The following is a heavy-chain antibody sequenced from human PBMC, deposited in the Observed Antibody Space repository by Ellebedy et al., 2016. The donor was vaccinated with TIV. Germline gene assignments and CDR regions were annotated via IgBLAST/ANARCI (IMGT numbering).Heavy chain of an antibody. CDR1: GFTFSSYA. Sequence: PGGSLRLSCAASGFTFSSYAMSWVRQAPGKGLEWVSYISSSGSTIYYADSVKGRFTISRDNAKNSLYLQMNSLRAEDTAVYYCARDQRSSGYYYYYYGMDVWGQGTTVTVSS. D-gene: IGHD3-22*01. J-gene: IGHJ6*02. CDR2: ISSSGSTI. V-gene: IGHV3-48*04. CDR3: ARDQRSSGYYYYYYGMDV.